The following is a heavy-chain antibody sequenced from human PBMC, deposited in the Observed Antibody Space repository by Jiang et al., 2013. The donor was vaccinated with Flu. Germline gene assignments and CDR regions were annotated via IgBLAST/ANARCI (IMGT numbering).Heavy chain of an antibody. CDR3: ARARKYSSGWGLYAFDI. V-gene: IGHV4-59*01. J-gene: IGHJ3*02. CDR2: IYYSGST. CDR1: GGSISSYY. Sequence: ETLSLTCTVSGGSISSYYWSWIRQPPGKGLEWIGYIYYSGSTNYNPSLKSRVTISVDTSKNQFSLKLSSVTAADTAVYYCARARKYSSGWGLYAFDIWGQGTMVTVSS. D-gene: IGHD6-19*01.